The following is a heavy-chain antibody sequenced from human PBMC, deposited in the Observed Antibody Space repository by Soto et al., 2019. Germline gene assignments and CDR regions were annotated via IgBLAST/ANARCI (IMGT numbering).Heavy chain of an antibody. J-gene: IGHJ4*02. CDR1: GFTFSSYD. Sequence: GGSLRLSCAASGFTFSSYDMSWVRQAPEKGLEWVSTISGSGGSTFYADSVQGRFTISRDNSKNTLYLQMNSLRAADTAVYYCAKGALDCSGGSCYLNGGFDYWGQGTPVTVSS. V-gene: IGHV3-23*01. CDR3: AKGALDCSGGSCYLNGGFDY. D-gene: IGHD2-15*01. CDR2: ISGSGGST.